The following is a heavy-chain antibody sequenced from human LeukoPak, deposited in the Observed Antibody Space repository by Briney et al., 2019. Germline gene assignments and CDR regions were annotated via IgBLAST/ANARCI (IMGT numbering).Heavy chain of an antibody. D-gene: IGHD3-22*01. CDR1: GFTFSDYY. Sequence: GGSLRLSCAASGFTFSDYYMSWIRQAPGKGLEWLSYISSSGRTIYYADSVKGRFTISRDNAKNSLYLQMNSLRVEDTAVYYRARQYYHSSGHGGYWGQGTLVTVSS. J-gene: IGHJ4*02. CDR2: ISSSGRTI. V-gene: IGHV3-11*01. CDR3: ARQYYHSSGHGGY.